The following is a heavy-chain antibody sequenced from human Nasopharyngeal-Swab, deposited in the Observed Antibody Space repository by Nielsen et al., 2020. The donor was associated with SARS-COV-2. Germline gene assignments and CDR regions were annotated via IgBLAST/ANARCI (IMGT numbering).Heavy chain of an antibody. J-gene: IGHJ6*02. CDR1: GFTFRSYA. V-gene: IGHV3-23*01. D-gene: IGHD3-16*01. CDR3: AKDWVGTSGASVYYYGMDV. CDR2: ISGSDHTT. Sequence: GGSLRLSCAASGFTFRSYAISWVRQAPGKGLEWVSVISGSDHTTYYADSVKGRFTISRDNSKNTLYLQMNSLRAEDTAVYYCAKDWVGTSGASVYYYGMDVWGQGTTVTVSS.